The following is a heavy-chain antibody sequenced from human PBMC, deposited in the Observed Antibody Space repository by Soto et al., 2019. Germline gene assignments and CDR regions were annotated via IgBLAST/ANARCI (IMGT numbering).Heavy chain of an antibody. CDR1: GYIFPSYG. V-gene: IGHV1-18*01. Sequence: ASVKVSCKASGYIFPSYGISWVRQAPGQGLEWMGWISAYNGNTKYVQNLQGRVTMTTDTSSSTAYMELRSLTSDDTAVYYCARDHGSGDQWGQGTLVTVSS. CDR2: ISAYNGNT. CDR3: ARDHGSGDQ. D-gene: IGHD3-10*01. J-gene: IGHJ5*02.